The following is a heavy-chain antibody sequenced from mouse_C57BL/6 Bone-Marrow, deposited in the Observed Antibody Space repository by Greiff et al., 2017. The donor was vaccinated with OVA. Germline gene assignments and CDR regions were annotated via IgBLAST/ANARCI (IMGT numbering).Heavy chain of an antibody. D-gene: IGHD2-4*01. V-gene: IGHV1-82*01. CDR1: GYAFSSYW. CDR2: IYPGDGDT. J-gene: IGHJ4*01. CDR3: ARTYYDYAMDY. Sequence: QVHVKQSGAELVKPGASVKISCKASGYAFSSYWMNWVKQRPGKGLEWIGRIYPGDGDTNYNGKFKGKATLTADKSSSTAYMQLSSLTSEDSAVYFCARTYYDYAMDYWGQGTSVTVSS.